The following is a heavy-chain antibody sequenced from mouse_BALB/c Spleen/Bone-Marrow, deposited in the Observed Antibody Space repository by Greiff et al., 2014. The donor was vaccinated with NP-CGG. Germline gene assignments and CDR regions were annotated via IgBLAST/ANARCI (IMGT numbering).Heavy chain of an antibody. V-gene: IGHV3-6*02. CDR1: GYSITSGYY. CDR3: ARGNYVDY. J-gene: IGHJ2*01. CDR2: ISYDGSN. Sequence: EVKLMESGPGLVKPSQSLSLTCSVTGYSITSGYYWNWIRQFPESKLEWMGYISYDGSNNYNPSLKNRISITRDTSKNQFFLKLNSVTTEDTATYYCARGNYVDYWGQGTTLTVSS.